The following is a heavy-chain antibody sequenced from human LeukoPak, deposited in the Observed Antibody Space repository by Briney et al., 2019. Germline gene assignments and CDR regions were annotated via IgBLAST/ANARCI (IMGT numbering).Heavy chain of an antibody. Sequence: GGSLRLSCAASGFTFSTYAMSWVRQAPEKGLEWVSAISGSGVSTYYADSAKGRFTISRDSSKNTLYLQMNSLRTEDTAVYYCARGVKRELPIGYWGQGTLVTVPS. CDR2: ISGSGVST. D-gene: IGHD3-10*01. CDR1: GFTFSTYA. V-gene: IGHV3-23*01. J-gene: IGHJ4*02. CDR3: ARGVKRELPIGY.